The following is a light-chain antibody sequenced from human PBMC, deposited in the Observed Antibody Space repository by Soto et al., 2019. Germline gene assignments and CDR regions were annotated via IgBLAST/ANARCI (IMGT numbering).Light chain of an antibody. CDR3: HQRSNWPLT. CDR2: DAS. Sequence: EVVLTQSPDTLSLPPGERATLSCRASQSISTYLAWYQQKPGQAPRLLIYDASNRATGIPARFSGSGSGTDFTLTISSLEPEDFAVYYCHQRSNWPLTFGGGTKV. V-gene: IGKV3-11*01. CDR1: QSISTY. J-gene: IGKJ4*01.